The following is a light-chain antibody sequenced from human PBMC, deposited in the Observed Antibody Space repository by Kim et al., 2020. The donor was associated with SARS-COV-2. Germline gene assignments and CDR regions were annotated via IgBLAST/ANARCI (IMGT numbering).Light chain of an antibody. CDR3: GTWDSSLSGLV. V-gene: IGLV1-51*01. J-gene: IGLJ3*02. CDR1: SSNIGNNY. Sequence: GQKVPISCSGSSSNIGNNYVSWYQQLPGAAPKLLIYDNNKRPSGIPDRFSGSKSGTSATLGITGLQTGDEADYYCGTWDSSLSGLVFGGGTKLTVL. CDR2: DNN.